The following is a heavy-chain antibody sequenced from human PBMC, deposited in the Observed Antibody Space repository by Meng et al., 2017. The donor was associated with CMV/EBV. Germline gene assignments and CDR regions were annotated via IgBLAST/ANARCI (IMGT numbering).Heavy chain of an antibody. V-gene: IGHV1-18*01. J-gene: IGHJ4*02. CDR3: ARDDLKYSGSYSTDY. Sequence: ASVKVSCKASGYTFTSYGISWVRQAPGQGLEWMGWISAYNGNTNHAQKLQGRVTMTTDTSTSTAYMELRSLRSDDTAVYYCARDDLKYSGSYSTDYWGQGTLVTVSS. CDR2: ISAYNGNT. D-gene: IGHD1-26*01. CDR1: GYTFTSYG.